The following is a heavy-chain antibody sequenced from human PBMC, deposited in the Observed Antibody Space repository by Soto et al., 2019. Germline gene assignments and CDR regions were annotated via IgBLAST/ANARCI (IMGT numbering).Heavy chain of an antibody. V-gene: IGHV3-15*01. D-gene: IGHD3-10*01. J-gene: IGHJ4*02. CDR2: IKSKTDGGTT. CDR1: GFTFSNAW. Sequence: GGSLRLSCAASGFTFSNAWMRRVRQAPGKGLEWVGRIKSKTDGGTTDYAAPVKGRFTISRDDSKNTLYLQMNSLKTEDTAVYYCNYYGSGSYTGLDYWGQGTLVTVSS. CDR3: NYYGSGSYTGLDY.